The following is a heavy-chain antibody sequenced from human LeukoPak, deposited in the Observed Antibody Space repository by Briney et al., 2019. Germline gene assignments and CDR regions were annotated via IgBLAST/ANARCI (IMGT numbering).Heavy chain of an antibody. CDR3: ARNIHDYGDYAVDY. V-gene: IGHV1-8*01. CDR1: GYTFTSYD. J-gene: IGHJ4*02. D-gene: IGHD4-17*01. Sequence: ASVKVSCKASGYTFTSYDINRVRQATGQGLEWMGWMNPNSGNTGYAQKFQGRVTMTRNTSISTAYMELSSLRSEDTAVYYCARNIHDYGDYAVDYWGQGTLVTVSS. CDR2: MNPNSGNT.